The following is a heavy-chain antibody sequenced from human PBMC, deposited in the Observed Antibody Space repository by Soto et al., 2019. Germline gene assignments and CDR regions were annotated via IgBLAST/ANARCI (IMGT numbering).Heavy chain of an antibody. CDR3: GRDPVPAPLLRWFDP. V-gene: IGHV4-59*01. J-gene: IGHJ5*02. D-gene: IGHD2-2*01. Sequence: SEALSLTWTVSGGSISSYYWSWSRQPPGKGLEWIGYIYYSGSTNYNPSLKIRVTISVDTSKNQFSLKLSSVTAADTAVYYCGRDPVPAPLLRWFDPWGQGTLLTVSS. CDR2: IYYSGST. CDR1: GGSISSYY.